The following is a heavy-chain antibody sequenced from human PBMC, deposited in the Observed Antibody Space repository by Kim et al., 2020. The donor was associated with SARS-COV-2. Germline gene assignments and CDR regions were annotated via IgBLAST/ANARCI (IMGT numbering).Heavy chain of an antibody. V-gene: IGHV1-18*01. D-gene: IGHD6-19*01. CDR1: GYTFTSYG. J-gene: IGHJ4*02. CDR3: ARAIAVAGSFDY. CDR2: ISAYNGNT. Sequence: ASVKVSCKASGYTFTSYGISWVRQAPGQGLEWMGWISAYNGNTNYAQKLQGRVTMTTDTSTSTAYMELRSLRSDDTAVYFCARAIAVAGSFDYWGQGTLVTVSS.